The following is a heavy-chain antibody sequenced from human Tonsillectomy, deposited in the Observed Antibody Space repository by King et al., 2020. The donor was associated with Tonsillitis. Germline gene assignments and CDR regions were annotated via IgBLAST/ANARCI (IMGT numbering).Heavy chain of an antibody. J-gene: IGHJ4*02. CDR2: ISYDGSNK. Sequence: QVQLVESGGGVVQPGRSLTLSCAASGFTFSSYGMHWVRQAPGKGLEWVAVISYDGSNKFYADSVKGRFTISRDNSKNTLCLQMNTLRAEDTAVYYCAIGGAGVNSSGWDLDYWGQGTLVIVSS. V-gene: IGHV3-30*03. D-gene: IGHD6-19*01. CDR1: GFTFSSYG. CDR3: AIGGAGVNSSGWDLDY.